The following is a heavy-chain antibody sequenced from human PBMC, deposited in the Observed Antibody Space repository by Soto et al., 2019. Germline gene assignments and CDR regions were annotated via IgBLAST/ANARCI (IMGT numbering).Heavy chain of an antibody. Sequence: QVQLVQSGAEVKKPGSSVKVSCKASGGTFSSYTISWVRQAPGQGLEWMGRIIPILGIANYAQKFQGRVTITADKSTSTAYMELSSLRSEDTAVYYCARDWVQQCGMDVWGQGTTVTVSS. V-gene: IGHV1-69*08. CDR1: GGTFSSYT. D-gene: IGHD6-19*01. CDR2: IIPILGIA. CDR3: ARDWVQQCGMDV. J-gene: IGHJ6*02.